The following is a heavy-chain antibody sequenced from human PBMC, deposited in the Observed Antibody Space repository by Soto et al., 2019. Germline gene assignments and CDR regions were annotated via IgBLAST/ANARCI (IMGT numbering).Heavy chain of an antibody. D-gene: IGHD4-17*01. CDR2: ISGSGGST. Sequence: GGSLRLSCAASGFTFSSYAMSWVRQAPGKGLEWVSAISGSGGSTYYAGSVKGRFTISRDNSKNTLYLQMNSLRAEDTAVYYCAKDRTTVTTTNSDYWGQGTLVTVSS. CDR1: GFTFSSYA. CDR3: AKDRTTVTTTNSDY. V-gene: IGHV3-23*01. J-gene: IGHJ4*02.